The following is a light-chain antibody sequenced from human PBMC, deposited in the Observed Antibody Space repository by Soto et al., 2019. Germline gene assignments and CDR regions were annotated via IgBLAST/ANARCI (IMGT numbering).Light chain of an antibody. V-gene: IGKV3-20*01. CDR3: QQYGSSPVT. J-gene: IGKJ1*01. CDR1: QSVSSSY. Sequence: EIGLTQSPGTLSLSPGERATLSCRASQSVSSSYLAWYHQKPGQAPRLLIYGASSRATGIPDRFSVSGSGTDFTLTISRLEPEDFAVYYCQQYGSSPVTFGQGTKVEIK. CDR2: GAS.